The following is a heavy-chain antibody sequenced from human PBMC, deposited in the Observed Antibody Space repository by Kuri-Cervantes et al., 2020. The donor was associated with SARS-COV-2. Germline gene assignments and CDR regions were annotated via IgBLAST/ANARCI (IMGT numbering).Heavy chain of an antibody. CDR2: ISSISSTI. V-gene: IGHV3-48*02. D-gene: IGHD3-22*01. CDR1: GFTFSRYS. J-gene: IGHJ3*02. Sequence: ESLKISCAASGFTFSRYSMNWVCQAPGKGLEWVSYISSISSTIYYAESVKGRFTISRDNAKNSLYLQMNSLRDEDTAVYYCARETLGPYCYDSSGYQNDAFDIWGQGTMVTVSS. CDR3: ARETLGPYCYDSSGYQNDAFDI.